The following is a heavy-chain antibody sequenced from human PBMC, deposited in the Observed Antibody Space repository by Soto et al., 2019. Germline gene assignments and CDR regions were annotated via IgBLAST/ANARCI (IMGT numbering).Heavy chain of an antibody. CDR2: IIPIFGTA. CDR1: GGTFSSYA. CDR3: ARDMHAGFTHYFDP. J-gene: IGHJ5*02. D-gene: IGHD1-26*01. V-gene: IGHV1-69*13. Sequence: SVKVSCKASGGTFSSYAISWVRQAPGQGLEWMGGIIPIFGTANYAQKFQGRVTITADESTSTAYMELSSLRSEDTAVYYCARDMHAGFTHYFDPWGQGTLVTVSS.